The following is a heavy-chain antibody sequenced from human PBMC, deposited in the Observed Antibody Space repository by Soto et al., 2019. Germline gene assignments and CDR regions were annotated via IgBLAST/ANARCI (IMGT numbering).Heavy chain of an antibody. J-gene: IGHJ4*02. V-gene: IGHV1-3*01. CDR3: ARIYGDAFEY. CDR1: GYTFTSYA. CDR2: INAGNGNT. D-gene: IGHD4-17*01. Sequence: QVQLVQSGAEVKKPGASVKVSCKASGYTFTSYAMNWVRQAPGQRLEWMGWINAGNGNTKCAQMLQGRVTITRDTSASTAYMELSSLRSEDTAVYYCARIYGDAFEYWGQGTLVTVSS.